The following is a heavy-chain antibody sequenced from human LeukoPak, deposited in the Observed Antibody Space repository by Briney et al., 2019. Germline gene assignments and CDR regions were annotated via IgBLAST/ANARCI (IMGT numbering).Heavy chain of an antibody. J-gene: IGHJ6*03. V-gene: IGHV1-8*01. CDR3: AREGNYYDNSGYYQGQVMDV. CDR2: MNPNSGNT. CDR1: GYTFTSYD. Sequence: ASVKVSCKASGYTFTSYDINWVRQATGQGLEWMGWMNPNSGNTGYAQKFQGRVTMTRNTSISTAYMELSSLRSEDTAVYYCAREGNYYDNSGYYQGQVMDVWGKGTTVTVSS. D-gene: IGHD3-22*01.